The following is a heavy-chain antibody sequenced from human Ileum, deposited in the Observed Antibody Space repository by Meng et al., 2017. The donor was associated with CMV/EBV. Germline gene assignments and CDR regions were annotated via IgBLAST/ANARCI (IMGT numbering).Heavy chain of an antibody. CDR2: IYYSGST. V-gene: IGHV4-30-4*08. CDR1: GGSISSGDYY. Sequence: QGQLQEAGPGLGRPSQTRSLTCTVAGGSISSGDYYWSWIRQPPGKGLEWIGYIYYSGSTYYNPSLKSRVTISVDTSKNQFSLKLSSVTAADTAVYYCARERRYYGSGSYYTAHWGQGTLVTVSS. CDR3: ARERRYYGSGSYYTAH. J-gene: IGHJ4*02. D-gene: IGHD3-10*01.